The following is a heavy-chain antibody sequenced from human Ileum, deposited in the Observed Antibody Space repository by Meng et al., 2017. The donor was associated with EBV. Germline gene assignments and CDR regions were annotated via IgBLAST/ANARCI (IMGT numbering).Heavy chain of an antibody. CDR1: GGTIRSDA. D-gene: IGHD4-17*01. V-gene: IGHV1-69*06. CDR2: HIRKSDTP. J-gene: IGHJ4*02. CDR3: ASESVRGFNSDY. Sequence: QGRAVDCGAELKKRGAPVKCSGETSGGTIRSDAVSWVRHARGQGVECMGRHIRKSDTPYSAQKCQDRVTITADKSTSTHYMDLRGRRSEDMAVYDCASESVRGFNSDYWGQGTLVTVSS.